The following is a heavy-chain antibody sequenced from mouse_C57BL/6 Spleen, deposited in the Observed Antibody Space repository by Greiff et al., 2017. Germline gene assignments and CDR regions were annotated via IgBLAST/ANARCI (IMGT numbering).Heavy chain of an antibody. CDR3: ARGGDGFAY. V-gene: IGHV2-2*01. CDR1: GFSLTSYG. J-gene: IGHJ3*01. CDR2: IWSGGST. Sequence: QVHVKQSGPGLVQPSQSLSITCTVSGFSLTSYGVHWVRQSPGKGLEWLGVIWSGGSTDYNAAFISRLSISKDNSKSQVFFKMNSLQADDTAIYYCARGGDGFAYWGQGTLVTVSA.